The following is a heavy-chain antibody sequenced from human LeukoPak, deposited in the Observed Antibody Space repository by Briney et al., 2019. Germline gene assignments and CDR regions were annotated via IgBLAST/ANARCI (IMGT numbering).Heavy chain of an antibody. CDR1: GFTFSTFS. Sequence: QPGGSLRLSCAASGFTFSTFSMNWVRQAPGKGEEWVSYISSSSSSIYYADSVKGRFTISRDSAKNSLYLQMNGLRDEDTAVYYCARHLYRAFDYWGQGTLVTVSS. CDR3: ARHLYRAFDY. CDR2: ISSSSSSI. J-gene: IGHJ4*02. V-gene: IGHV3-48*02. D-gene: IGHD1-26*01.